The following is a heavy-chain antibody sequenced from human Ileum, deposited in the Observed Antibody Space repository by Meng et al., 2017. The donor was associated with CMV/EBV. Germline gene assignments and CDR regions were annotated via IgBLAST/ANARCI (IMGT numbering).Heavy chain of an antibody. Sequence: GSLRLSCTVSGASISSVTYWWDWIRQSPGKGLEWIGTIHHSGSTYHNPSLESRVTISVDTSKNQFSLKLTSVTATDTAVYYCARRNRGAVGSWGLGTLVTVSS. J-gene: IGHJ5*01. CDR1: GASISSVTYW. CDR2: IHHSGST. CDR3: ARRNRGAVGS. V-gene: IGHV4-39*01. D-gene: IGHD3-10*01.